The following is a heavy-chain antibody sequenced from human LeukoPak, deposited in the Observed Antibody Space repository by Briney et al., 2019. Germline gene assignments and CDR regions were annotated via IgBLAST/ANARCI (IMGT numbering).Heavy chain of an antibody. Sequence: KPSETLSLTCAVYGGSFSGYYWSWIRQPPGKGLEWIGEINHSGSTNYNPSLKSRVTISVDTSKNQFSLKLSSVTAADTAVYYCGARQRRGYSYGPYYFDYWGQGTLVTVSS. CDR3: GARQRRGYSYGPYYFDY. D-gene: IGHD5-18*01. V-gene: IGHV4-34*01. CDR1: GGSFSGYY. J-gene: IGHJ4*02. CDR2: INHSGST.